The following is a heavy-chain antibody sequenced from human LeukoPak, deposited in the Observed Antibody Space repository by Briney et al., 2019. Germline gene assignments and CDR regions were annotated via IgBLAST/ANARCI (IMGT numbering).Heavy chain of an antibody. CDR1: GYSISSGYY. CDR2: IYHSGST. V-gene: IGHV4-38-2*02. CDR3: ARVAVMSRYDSSGYYGDFEY. J-gene: IGHJ4*02. D-gene: IGHD3-22*01. Sequence: SSETLSLTCTVSGYSISSGYYWGWIRQPPGKGLEWIGSIYHSGSTYYNPSLKSRVTISVDTSKNQFSLKLSSVTAADTAVYYCARVAVMSRYDSSGYYGDFEYWGQGTLVTVSS.